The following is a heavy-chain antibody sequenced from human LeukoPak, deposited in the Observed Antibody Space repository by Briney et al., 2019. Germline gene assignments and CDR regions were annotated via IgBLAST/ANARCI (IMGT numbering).Heavy chain of an antibody. CDR3: ARDSVDGSGTYYNDSPDY. CDR1: GGTFNNYA. Sequence: SVKVSCKASGGTFNNYAISWVRQAPGQGLEWMGGIIPIFDTAHYAQKFQGRVTITADESTSTAYMELSSLRSEDTAVYYCARDSVDGSGTYYNDSPDYWGQGTLVTVSS. J-gene: IGHJ4*02. V-gene: IGHV1-69*13. D-gene: IGHD3-10*01. CDR2: IIPIFDTA.